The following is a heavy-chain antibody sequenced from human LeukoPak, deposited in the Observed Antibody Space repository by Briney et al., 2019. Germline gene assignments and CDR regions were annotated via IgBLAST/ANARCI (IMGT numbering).Heavy chain of an antibody. V-gene: IGHV3-73*01. CDR3: VRDLSGDYSFDY. CDR1: GFTFSGSA. J-gene: IGHJ4*02. Sequence: PGGSLKLSCAASGFTFSGSAMHWVRQASGKGLEWVGRIKSKTNNYATEYAASVKGRFTISRDDSKNMAYLQMNSLRAEDTAVYYCVRDLSGDYSFDYWGQGTLVTVSS. CDR2: IKSKTNNYAT. D-gene: IGHD4-17*01.